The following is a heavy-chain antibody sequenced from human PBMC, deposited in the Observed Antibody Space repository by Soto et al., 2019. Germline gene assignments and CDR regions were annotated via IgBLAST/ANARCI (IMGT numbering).Heavy chain of an antibody. J-gene: IGHJ6*02. V-gene: IGHV4-4*07. D-gene: IGHD3-3*02. CDR2: VFSSGSP. CDR3: ARVAFSYFGMDV. CDR1: GGAISSYY. Sequence: TLSLTCSVPGGAISSYYWSWVRQPAGKGLEWIGRVFSSGSPNYNASLKSRVTMSIDTSKNEVSLTLRSVTAADTAVYYCARVAFSYFGMDVWGPGTTVTVSS.